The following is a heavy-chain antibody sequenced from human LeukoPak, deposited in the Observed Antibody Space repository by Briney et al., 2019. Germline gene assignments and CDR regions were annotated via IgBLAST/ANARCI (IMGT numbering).Heavy chain of an antibody. Sequence: PGGSLRLSCAASGFTFSSYSMNWVRQAPGKGLEWVSSISSSSSYIYYADSVKGRFTISRDNAKNSLYLQMNSLRAEDTAVYYCARSPGGYSGPFAYWGQGTLVTVSS. CDR1: GFTFSSYS. V-gene: IGHV3-21*01. D-gene: IGHD5-12*01. CDR3: ARSPGGYSGPFAY. J-gene: IGHJ4*02. CDR2: ISSSSSYI.